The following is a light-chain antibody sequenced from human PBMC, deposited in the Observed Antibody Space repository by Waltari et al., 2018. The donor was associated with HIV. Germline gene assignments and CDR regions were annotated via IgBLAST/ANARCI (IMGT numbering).Light chain of an antibody. CDR1: INNAGFQG. CDR3: SAWDSSLNTWV. J-gene: IGLJ3*02. V-gene: IGLV10-54*01. CDR2: RNN. Sequence: QAGLTQPPSVSKGLRQTATLTCPGNINNAGFQGAAWLRQHQGHPPKLLSYRNNNRPSGISERLSASRSGETASLTITGLQPEDEAAYYCSAWDSSLNTWVFGGGTKLTVL.